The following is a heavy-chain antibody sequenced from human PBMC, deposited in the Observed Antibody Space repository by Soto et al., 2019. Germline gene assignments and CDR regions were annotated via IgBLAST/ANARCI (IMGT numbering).Heavy chain of an antibody. CDR1: GFTFSTYT. V-gene: IGHV3-21*01. CDR2: ISSGSSYI. CDR3: ARDILSGGAYPDS. J-gene: IGHJ5*01. D-gene: IGHD3-10*01. Sequence: GGSRRRSWAASGFTFSTYTMNWVRQAPGKGLEWISSISSGSSYIYYAGSVKGRFTISRDNAKNSRFLQMNSLRADDTAVYYCARDILSGGAYPDSWGQGTKVTVSS.